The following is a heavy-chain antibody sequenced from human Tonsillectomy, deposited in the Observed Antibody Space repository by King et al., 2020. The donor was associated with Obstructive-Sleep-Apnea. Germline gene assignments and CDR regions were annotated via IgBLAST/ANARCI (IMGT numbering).Heavy chain of an antibody. CDR2: IRSKAYGGTT. D-gene: IGHD3-10*01. V-gene: IGHV3-49*03. CDR3: TRDYYGSGRSDY. J-gene: IGHJ4*02. Sequence: VQLVESGGGLVQPGRSLRLSCTASGFTFGDYTMNWFRQAPGKGLEWVGFIRSKAYGGTTEYAASVKGRFTMSRDDSKSIAYLQMNSLKTEDTAVYYCTRDYYGSGRSDYWGQGTLVTVSS. CDR1: GFTFGDYT.